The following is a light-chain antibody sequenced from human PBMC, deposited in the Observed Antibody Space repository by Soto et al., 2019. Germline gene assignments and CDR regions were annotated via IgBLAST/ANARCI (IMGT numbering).Light chain of an antibody. V-gene: IGKV3-20*01. Sequence: EIVLTQSPGTLSLSPGERATLSCRASQSVSDMYLAWYQQKPGQAPRLLIHASNRATRIPYRFSGSGSGTDFTLTISRLEPEEFGVYYCQHYGTSALFGPGTKVEIK. CDR3: QHYGTSAL. J-gene: IGKJ3*01. CDR2: AS. CDR1: QSVSDMY.